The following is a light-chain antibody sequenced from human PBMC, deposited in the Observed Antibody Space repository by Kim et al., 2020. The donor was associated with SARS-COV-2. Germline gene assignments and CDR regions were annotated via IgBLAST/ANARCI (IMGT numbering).Light chain of an antibody. CDR1: NLGDKY. J-gene: IGLJ3*02. Sequence: SYELTQPPSVSVSPGQTASITCSGDNLGDKYACWYQQKPGHSPVLVIYQDSKRPSGIPERFSGSNSGNTATLTISGTQAMDEADYYCQAWDSSTEVFGGGTKLTVL. CDR2: QDS. V-gene: IGLV3-1*01. CDR3: QAWDSSTEV.